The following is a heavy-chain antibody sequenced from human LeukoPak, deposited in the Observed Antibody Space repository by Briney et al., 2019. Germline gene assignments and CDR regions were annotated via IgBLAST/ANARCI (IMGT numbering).Heavy chain of an antibody. CDR3: ARIAAAGTDFDY. V-gene: IGHV3-66*02. CDR1: GFTVSSNY. CDR2: NYSGGST. D-gene: IGHD6-13*01. Sequence: GGSLRLSCAASGFTVSSNYMSSVRQAPGKWLGWVSVNYSGGSTYYADSVKGRFTSSRDNSKNTLYLQMNSLRAEDTAAYYCARIAAAGTDFDYWGQGTLVTVSS. J-gene: IGHJ4*02.